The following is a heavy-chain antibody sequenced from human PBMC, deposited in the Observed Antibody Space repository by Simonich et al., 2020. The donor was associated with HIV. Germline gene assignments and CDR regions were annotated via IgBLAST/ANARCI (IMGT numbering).Heavy chain of an antibody. CDR3: ARPAGTGTLGFDP. V-gene: IGHV4-34*01. Sequence: QVQLQQWGAGLLKPSETLSLTCAVYGGSFSGYYWSWSRQPPGKGLEWIGEINHSGSTNYNPSLKRRVTISVDTSKNQFSLKLSSVTAADTAVYYCARPAGTGTLGFDPWGQGTLVTVSS. CDR1: GGSFSGYY. D-gene: IGHD1-1*01. CDR2: INHSGST. J-gene: IGHJ5*02.